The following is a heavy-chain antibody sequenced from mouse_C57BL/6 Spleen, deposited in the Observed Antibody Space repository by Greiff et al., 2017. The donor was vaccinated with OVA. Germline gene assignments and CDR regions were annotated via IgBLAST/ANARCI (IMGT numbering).Heavy chain of an antibody. Sequence: QVQLQQPGAELVKPGASVKLSCKASGYTFTSYWMQWVKQRPGQGLEWIGEIDPSDSYTNYNQKFKGQATLTVDTSSSTAYMQLSSLTSEDSAVYYCASHYYGSSYGYDYWGQGTTLTVSA. CDR1: GYTFTSYW. J-gene: IGHJ2*01. CDR3: ASHYYGSSYGYDY. D-gene: IGHD1-1*01. V-gene: IGHV1-50*01. CDR2: IDPSDSYT.